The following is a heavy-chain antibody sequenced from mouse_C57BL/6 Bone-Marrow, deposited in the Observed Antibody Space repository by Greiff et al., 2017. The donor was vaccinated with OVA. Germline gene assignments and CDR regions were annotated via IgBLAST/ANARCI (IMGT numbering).Heavy chain of an antibody. Sequence: VQLQQPDAELVKPGASVKISCKASGYTFTDYTIHWMKQRPEQGLEWIGYIYPRDGSTKYNEKFKGKATLTADKSSSTAYMQLNSLTSEDSEVYFCARGSGYYAMDYWGQGTSVTVSS. CDR1: GYTFTDYT. D-gene: IGHD3-2*02. V-gene: IGHV1-78*01. CDR3: ARGSGYYAMDY. J-gene: IGHJ4*01. CDR2: IYPRDGST.